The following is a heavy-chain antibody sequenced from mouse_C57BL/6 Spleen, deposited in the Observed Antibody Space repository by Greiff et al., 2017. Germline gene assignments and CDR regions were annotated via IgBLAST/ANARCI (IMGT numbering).Heavy chain of an antibody. J-gene: IGHJ1*03. CDR1: GYAFSSYW. CDR2: IYPGDGDT. CDR3: ARGRVITTVVEGTYFDV. D-gene: IGHD1-1*01. V-gene: IGHV1-80*01. Sequence: VQLQQSGAELVKPGASVKISCKASGYAFSSYWMNWVKQRPGKGLEWIGQIYPGDGDTNYNGKFKGKATLTADKSSSTAYMQLSSLTSEDSAVYFCARGRVITTVVEGTYFDVWGTGTTVTVSS.